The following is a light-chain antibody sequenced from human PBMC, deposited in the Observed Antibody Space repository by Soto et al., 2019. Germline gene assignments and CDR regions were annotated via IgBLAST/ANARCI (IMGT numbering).Light chain of an antibody. V-gene: IGKV2-30*01. Sequence: DVVMTQSPLSLPVTLGQPASISCRSSQSLLYKDGNIFLNWFHQRPGQPPRRLIYKVSNRDSGVPDRFSGSGSDTDFTLKISRVEAEDIGIYYCMQGKSWPYTFGPGTKLEIK. CDR3: MQGKSWPYT. CDR1: QSLLYKDGNIF. CDR2: KVS. J-gene: IGKJ2*01.